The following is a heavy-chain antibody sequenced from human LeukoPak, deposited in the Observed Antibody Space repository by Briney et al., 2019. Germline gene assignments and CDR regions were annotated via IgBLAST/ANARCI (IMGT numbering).Heavy chain of an antibody. CDR2: IYYSGST. D-gene: IGHD3-3*01. Sequence: SETLSLTCTVSGGSISSSSYYWGWICQPPGKGLEWIGSIYYSGSTYYNPSLKSRVTMSLDTSKNQFSLKLSSVTAADTAVYYCARCTPTWSGLSVYHYMDVWGKGTTVTVSS. CDR1: GGSISSSSYY. CDR3: ARCTPTWSGLSVYHYMDV. J-gene: IGHJ6*03. V-gene: IGHV4-39*07.